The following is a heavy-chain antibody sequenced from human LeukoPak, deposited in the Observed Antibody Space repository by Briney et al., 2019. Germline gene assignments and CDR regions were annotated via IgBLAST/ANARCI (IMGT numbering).Heavy chain of an antibody. D-gene: IGHD1-1*01. CDR3: ARDWPRGGTTTYDY. V-gene: IGHV1-2*02. Sequence: ASVKVSCTASGYTFTGYYMHWVRQAPGQGLEWMGWINPNSGGTNYAQKFQGRVTMTRDTSISTAYMELSRLRSDDTAVYYCARDWPRGGTTTYDYWGQGTLVTVSS. CDR1: GYTFTGYY. J-gene: IGHJ4*02. CDR2: INPNSGGT.